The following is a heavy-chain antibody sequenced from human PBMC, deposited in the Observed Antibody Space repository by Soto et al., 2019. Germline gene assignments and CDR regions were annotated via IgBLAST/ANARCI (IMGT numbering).Heavy chain of an antibody. V-gene: IGHV3-74*01. J-gene: IGHJ5*02. CDR2: ISHDGGGT. CDR3: VRGGGGGLFDP. Sequence: LRLSCAASGFTFSNYWMHWVRQVPGRGLVWVSRISHDGGGTSYADSVKGRFTISRDNAKRSLYLQMMSLTAEDTAIYYCVRGGGGGLFDPWGQGTMVTVSS. D-gene: IGHD2-15*01. CDR1: GFTFSNYW.